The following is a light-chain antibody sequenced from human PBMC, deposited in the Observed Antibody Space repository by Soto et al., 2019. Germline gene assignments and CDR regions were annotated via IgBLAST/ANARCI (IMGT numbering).Light chain of an antibody. V-gene: IGLV2-14*03. J-gene: IGLJ1*01. CDR2: DXX. Sequence: QSALTQPASVSGSPGQSITISCTGTSSDVGGSKYVSWYQQHPGQAPKLMIYDXXXXXXXXXXXXXXXKSGYTASLTISGXQXXDXXXXXXSSYGGSSSALSVFGTGTKLTVL. CDR3: SSYGGSSSALSV. CDR1: SSDVGGSKY.